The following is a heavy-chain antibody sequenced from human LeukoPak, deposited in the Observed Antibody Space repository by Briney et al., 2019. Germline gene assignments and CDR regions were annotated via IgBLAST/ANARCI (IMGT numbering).Heavy chain of an antibody. Sequence: GESLKISCKTSGYSFTTYWIGWVRQMPGKGLEWMGIIYPGDSDTRYSPSFQGQVTISADKSISTAYLQWSSLKASDTAMYYCARVTMVRGVSGNWFDPWGQGTLVTVSS. V-gene: IGHV5-51*01. CDR2: IYPGDSDT. D-gene: IGHD3-10*01. CDR3: ARVTMVRGVSGNWFDP. J-gene: IGHJ5*02. CDR1: GYSFTTYW.